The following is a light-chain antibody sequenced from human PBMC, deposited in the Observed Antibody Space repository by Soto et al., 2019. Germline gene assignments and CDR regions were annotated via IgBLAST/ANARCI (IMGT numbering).Light chain of an antibody. J-gene: IGLJ2*01. Sequence: QSALTQPASVSGSPGQSITISCTGTSSDVGSYNPVSWYQQHPGKAPKLMIYEVSKRPSGVSNRFSGSKSGNTASLTISGLQADDEADYYCCSYAGSVVFGGGTKVTVL. V-gene: IGLV2-23*02. CDR2: EVS. CDR3: CSYAGSVV. CDR1: SSDVGSYNP.